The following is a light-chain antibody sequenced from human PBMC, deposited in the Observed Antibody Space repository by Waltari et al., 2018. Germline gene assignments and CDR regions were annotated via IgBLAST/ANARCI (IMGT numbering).Light chain of an antibody. CDR3: QHYKIRTRDT. Sequence: EIVMTQSPATLSVSPGERATLSCRASQSIKSHLAWYQHKPGQAPRLLIYGASTRVTATPTRFSGSGSGTEFTLTITILQSEDSAVSFYQHYKIRTRDTFGQGTKLDIK. CDR1: QSIKSH. CDR2: GAS. V-gene: IGKV3-15*01. J-gene: IGKJ2*01.